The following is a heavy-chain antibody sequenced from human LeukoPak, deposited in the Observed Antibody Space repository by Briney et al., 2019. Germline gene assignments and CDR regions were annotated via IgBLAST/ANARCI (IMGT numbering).Heavy chain of an antibody. CDR2: IYYSGST. V-gene: IGHV4-59*01. Sequence: SETLSLTCTVSGGSISSYYWSWIRQPPGKGLEWIGYIYYSGSTNYNPSLKSRVTISVDTSKNQFSLKLSSVTAADTAVYYCARVYNYGSGSYMGTYYYYMDVWGKGTTVTISS. J-gene: IGHJ6*03. CDR1: GGSISSYY. CDR3: ARVYNYGSGSYMGTYYYYMDV. D-gene: IGHD3-10*01.